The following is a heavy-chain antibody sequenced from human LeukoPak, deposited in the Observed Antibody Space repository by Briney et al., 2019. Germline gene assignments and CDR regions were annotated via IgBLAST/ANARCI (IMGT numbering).Heavy chain of an antibody. V-gene: IGHV3-23*01. J-gene: IGHJ4*02. CDR2: ISGSGGST. Sequence: PGGSLRLSCAASGFTFSSYAMSWVRQAPGKGLEWVSAISGSGGSTYYADSVKGRFTISRDNSKNTLYLQMNSLRAEDTAVYYCAKATVLRFLEWLYDGFDYWGQGTLVTVSS. D-gene: IGHD3-3*01. CDR1: GFTFSSYA. CDR3: AKATVLRFLEWLYDGFDY.